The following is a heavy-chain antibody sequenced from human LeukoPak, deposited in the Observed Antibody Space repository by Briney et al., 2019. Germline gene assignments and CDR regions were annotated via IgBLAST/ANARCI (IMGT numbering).Heavy chain of an antibody. CDR2: ISSTSSAI. V-gene: IGHV3-48*04. D-gene: IGHD3-16*01. J-gene: IGHJ4*02. CDR1: GFTFSSYS. CDR3: ASVLGSYGDSAY. Sequence: PGGSLRLSCAASGFTFSSYSMNWVRQAPGKGLEWLSYISSTSSAIYYADSLKGRFTISRDNAKNSLYLQMDSLRAEDTAVYYCASVLGSYGDSAYWGQGTLVPVSS.